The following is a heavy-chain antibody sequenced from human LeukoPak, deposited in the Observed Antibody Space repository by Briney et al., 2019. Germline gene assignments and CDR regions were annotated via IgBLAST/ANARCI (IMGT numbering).Heavy chain of an antibody. CDR1: GYTLSDYC. V-gene: IGHV3-11*06. CDR2: ISSGSSYT. Sequence: GGSPCLPCAASGYTLSDYCMSWTRQAPGKGLQWVSYISSGSSYTNYADSVKGRFTISRDNVKNSLYLQMNGLRDEDTALYYCAQDLVRQIFHYWRQGTLVTVSS. CDR3: AQDLVRQIFHY. D-gene: IGHD2-8*02. J-gene: IGHJ4*02.